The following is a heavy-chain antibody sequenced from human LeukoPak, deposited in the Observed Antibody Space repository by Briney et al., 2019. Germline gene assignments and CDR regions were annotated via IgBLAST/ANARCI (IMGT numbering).Heavy chain of an antibody. CDR3: AKSNGYCPFDY. J-gene: IGHJ4*02. Sequence: SETLSLTCAVSGASISSSNYYWGWVRQSPGKGLEWIGNIYSSGNTYYNASLKILITMYIDTYKNRFSLKLISVTAADTAMYYCAKSNGYCPFDYWGQGTLVTVSS. V-gene: IGHV4-39*01. CDR2: IYSSGNT. CDR1: GASISSSNYY. D-gene: IGHD5-24*01.